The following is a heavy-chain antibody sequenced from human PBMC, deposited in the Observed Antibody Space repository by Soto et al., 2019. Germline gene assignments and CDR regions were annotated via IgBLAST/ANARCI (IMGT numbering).Heavy chain of an antibody. Sequence: SETLSLTCTVSGGSISSGDYYWSWIRQPPGKGLEWIGYIYYSGSTYYNPSLKSRVTISVDTSKNQFSLKLSSVTAADTAVYYCAREALVGDSDYWGQGTPVTVSS. CDR3: AREALVGDSDY. D-gene: IGHD4-17*01. CDR2: IYYSGST. J-gene: IGHJ4*02. CDR1: GGSISSGDYY. V-gene: IGHV4-30-4*01.